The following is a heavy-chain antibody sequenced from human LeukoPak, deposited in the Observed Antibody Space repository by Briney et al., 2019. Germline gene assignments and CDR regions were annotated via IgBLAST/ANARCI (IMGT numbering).Heavy chain of an antibody. J-gene: IGHJ1*01. CDR2: ISYDGSNK. CDR1: GFTFSRYG. D-gene: IGHD6-19*01. Sequence: GRSLRLSCAASGFTFSRYGMHWVRQAPGKGLEWVAGISYDGSNKYYADSVKGRFTISRDNSKNTLYLQMNSLRAEDTAVYYCAKARIAVAGITASLQYWGQGTLVTVSS. V-gene: IGHV3-30*18. CDR3: AKARIAVAGITASLQY.